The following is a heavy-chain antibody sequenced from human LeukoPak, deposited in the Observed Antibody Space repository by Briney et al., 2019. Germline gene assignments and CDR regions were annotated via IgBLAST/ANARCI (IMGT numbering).Heavy chain of an antibody. Sequence: ASVKVSCKASGYTFTSYAMHWVRQAPGQRLEWMGWINAGNGNTKYSQKFQGRVTITRDTSASTAYMELSSLRSEDTAVYYCARDRESYQLLYSDAFDIWGQGTMVTVSS. V-gene: IGHV1-3*01. CDR2: INAGNGNT. J-gene: IGHJ3*02. CDR3: ARDRESYQLLYSDAFDI. D-gene: IGHD2-2*02. CDR1: GYTFTSYA.